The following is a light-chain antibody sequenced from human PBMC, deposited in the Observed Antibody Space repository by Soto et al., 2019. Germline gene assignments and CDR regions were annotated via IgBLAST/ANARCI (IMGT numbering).Light chain of an antibody. CDR2: GNN. V-gene: IGLV1-40*01. CDR3: QSFDTNRRGSV. Sequence: QSALTQPPSVSGAPGQRVTISCSGTSSNIGAGYDVHWYHQLPGTAPKLLIFGNNNRPSGVPARFSASRSGTSASLAITGRQAEDEADYYCQSFDTNRRGSVFGGGTKLTVL. J-gene: IGLJ3*02. CDR1: SSNIGAGYD.